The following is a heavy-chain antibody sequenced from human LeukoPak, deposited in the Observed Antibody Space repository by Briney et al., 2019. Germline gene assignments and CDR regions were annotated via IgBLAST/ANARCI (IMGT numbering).Heavy chain of an antibody. J-gene: IGHJ4*02. D-gene: IGHD3-10*01. CDR1: EFTFSDYY. CDR3: AKDSEWFGELLPPGIDY. V-gene: IGHV3-11*04. CDR2: ISGTGNTI. Sequence: PGGSLRLSCAASEFTFSDYYMSWIRQAPGKGLEWVSYISGTGNTIYYTDSVKGRFTISRDNAKNSLFLQMSSLRAEDTAVYYCAKDSEWFGELLPPGIDYWGQGTLVTVSS.